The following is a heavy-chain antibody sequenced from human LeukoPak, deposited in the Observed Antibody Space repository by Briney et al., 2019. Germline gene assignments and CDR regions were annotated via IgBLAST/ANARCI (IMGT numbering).Heavy chain of an antibody. V-gene: IGHV3-48*01. CDR3: ARAHPGDYGDFQFDY. J-gene: IGHJ4*02. CDR1: GFTFSSYS. D-gene: IGHD4-17*01. Sequence: PGGSLRLSCAASGFTFSSYSMNWVRQAPGKGLEWVSYISSSSSTIYYADSVEGRFTISRDNAKNSLYLQMNSLRAEDTAVYYCARAHPGDYGDFQFDYWGQGTLVTVSS. CDR2: ISSSSSTI.